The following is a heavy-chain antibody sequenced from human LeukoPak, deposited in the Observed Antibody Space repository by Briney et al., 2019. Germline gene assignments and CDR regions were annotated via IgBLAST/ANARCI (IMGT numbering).Heavy chain of an antibody. J-gene: IGHJ4*02. D-gene: IGHD3-22*01. CDR1: GFTFSSHE. CDR2: IKQDGSEK. V-gene: IGHV3-7*01. CDR3: ARDWAGPGYYDSSGYYRGYYFHY. Sequence: GGSLRLSCAASGFTFSSHEMNWVRQAPGKGLEWVANIKQDGSEKYYVDSVKGRFTISRDNAKNSLYLQMNSLRAEDTAVYYCARDWAGPGYYDSSGYYRGYYFHYWGQGTLVTASS.